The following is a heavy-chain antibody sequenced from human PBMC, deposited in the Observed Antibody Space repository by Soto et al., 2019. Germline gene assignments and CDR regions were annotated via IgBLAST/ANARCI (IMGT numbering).Heavy chain of an antibody. D-gene: IGHD6-19*01. CDR1: GGSFSDYY. CDR3: ARSFGWYAIDQ. V-gene: IGHV4-34*10. Sequence: SETLSLTCTVYGGSFSDYYWSWIRQPPGKGLEWIGEINHSGSINNNPSLKSRVTMSVDKSKNQFSLNLNSVTAADTAVYYCARSFGWYAIDQWGQGTLVTVSS. CDR2: INHSGSI. J-gene: IGHJ4*02.